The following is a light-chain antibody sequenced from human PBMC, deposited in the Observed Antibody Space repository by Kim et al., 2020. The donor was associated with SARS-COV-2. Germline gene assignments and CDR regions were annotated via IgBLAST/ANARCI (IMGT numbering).Light chain of an antibody. CDR3: QVWDSSSDHVV. J-gene: IGLJ2*01. CDR1: NIGSKS. V-gene: IGLV3-21*04. CDR2: YDS. Sequence: APGKTARITCGGNNIGSKSVHWYQQKPGQAPVLVIYYDSDRPSGIPERFSGSNSGNTATLTISRVEAGDEADYYCQVWDSSSDHVVFGGGTQRTVL.